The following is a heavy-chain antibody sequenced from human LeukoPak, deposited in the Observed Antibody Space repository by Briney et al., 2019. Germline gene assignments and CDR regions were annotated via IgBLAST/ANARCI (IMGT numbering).Heavy chain of an antibody. V-gene: IGHV3-7*03. CDR1: GFTFSGFW. CDR3: ARDKYSSSEVPLYYYYGMDV. D-gene: IGHD6-6*01. J-gene: IGHJ6*02. Sequence: GGSLRLSCAVSGFTFSGFWMSWSRQAPGKGLEWVANIKQDGSEKYYVDSVKGRFTISRDNAKNSLYLQMNSLRAEDTAVYYCARDKYSSSEVPLYYYYGMDVWGQGTTVTVSS. CDR2: IKQDGSEK.